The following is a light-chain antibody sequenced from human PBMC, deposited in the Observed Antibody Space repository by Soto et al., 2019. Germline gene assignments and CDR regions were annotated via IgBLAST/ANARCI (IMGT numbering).Light chain of an antibody. CDR3: QQSYTAPRT. J-gene: IGKJ3*01. CDR2: ATS. CDR1: QSIRSY. V-gene: IGKV1-39*01. Sequence: DIQMTQSPSSLSASVGDRVTIACRASQSIRSYLNWYQQKPGKAPKLLIYATSSLQSGVPSRFSGSVSGTDFTLIISSLQPEDFANYYCQQSYTAPRTFGAGTKVDIK.